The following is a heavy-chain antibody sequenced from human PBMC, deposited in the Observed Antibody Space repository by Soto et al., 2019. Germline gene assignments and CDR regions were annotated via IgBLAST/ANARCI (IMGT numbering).Heavy chain of an antibody. CDR3: AREFLGVVSWFDP. D-gene: IGHD2-21*01. CDR2: IYYSGST. V-gene: IGHV4-30-4*01. J-gene: IGHJ5*02. CDR1: GGSISSGDYY. Sequence: QVQLQESGPGLVKPSQTLSLTCTVSGGSISSGDYYWSWIRQPPGKGLEWIGYIYYSGSTYYNPSINARVXXSXDXXKDQFSLKLSSVTAADTAVYYCAREFLGVVSWFDPWGQGTLVTVSS.